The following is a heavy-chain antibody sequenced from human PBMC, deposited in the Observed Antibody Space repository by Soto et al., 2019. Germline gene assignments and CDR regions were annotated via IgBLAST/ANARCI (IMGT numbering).Heavy chain of an antibody. CDR1: GGSFSGYY. Sequence: QVQVKQWGAGVLKPSETLSLTCGVYGGSFSGYYWTWLRQPPGKGLEWIGEISHSGSTDYNPSLWGRVTISIDASKNQLSLNLNSVTAADTAVYYGARGPMSDWPLCSHWGQGILVTVSS. V-gene: IGHV4-34*01. J-gene: IGHJ4*02. CDR3: ARGPMSDWPLCSH. CDR2: ISHSGST. D-gene: IGHD3-10*02.